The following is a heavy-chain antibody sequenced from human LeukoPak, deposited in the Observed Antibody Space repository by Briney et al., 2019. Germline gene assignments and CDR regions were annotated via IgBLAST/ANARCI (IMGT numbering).Heavy chain of an antibody. V-gene: IGHV4-34*01. CDR2: INHSGST. CDR3: ARDRVGDYFDY. J-gene: IGHJ4*02. CDR1: GGSFSGYY. Sequence: TSETLSLTCAVYGGSFSGYYWSWIRQPPGKGLEWIGEINHSGSTNYNPSLKSRVTISVDTSKNQFSLKLSSVTAADTAVYYCARDRVGDYFDYWGQGTLVTVSS. D-gene: IGHD3-16*01.